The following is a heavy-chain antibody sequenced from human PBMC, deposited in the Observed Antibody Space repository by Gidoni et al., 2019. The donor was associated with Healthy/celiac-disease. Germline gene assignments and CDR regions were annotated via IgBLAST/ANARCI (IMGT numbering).Heavy chain of an antibody. CDR1: GYTFTSYA. D-gene: IGHD3-16*01. CDR2: INTNTGNP. V-gene: IGHV7-4-1*01. CDR3: AMRPAGEGDYYYYGMDV. Sequence: QVQLVQSGSELKKPGASVKVSCKASGYTFTSYAMNWVRQAPGQGLEWMGWINTNTGNPTYAQGFTGRFVFSLDTSVSTAYLQICSLKAEDTAVYYCAMRPAGEGDYYYYGMDVWGQGTTVTVSS. J-gene: IGHJ6*02.